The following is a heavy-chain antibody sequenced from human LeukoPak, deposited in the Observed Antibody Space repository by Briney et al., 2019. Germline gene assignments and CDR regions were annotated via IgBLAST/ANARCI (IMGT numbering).Heavy chain of an antibody. CDR1: GGSISSYY. D-gene: IGHD4-11*01. J-gene: IGHJ5*02. CDR2: IYYSGST. CDR3: ARHAGYSNYVLDH. Sequence: PSEALSLTCTVSGGSISSYYWSWIRQPPGKGLEWIGYIYYSGSTNYNPSLKSRVTISVDTSKNQFSLKLSSVTAADTAVYYCARHAGYSNYVLDHWGQGTLVTVSS. V-gene: IGHV4-59*08.